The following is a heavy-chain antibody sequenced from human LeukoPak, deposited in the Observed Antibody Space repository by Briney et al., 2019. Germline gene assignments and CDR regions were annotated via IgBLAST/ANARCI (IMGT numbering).Heavy chain of an antibody. Sequence: SGPTLVKRTQTLTLTCTFSDFSLSPPGMGVGWIRQPPGKALEWLAFIYYNDDKRYSPSLRSRLTITRDTSKNQVVLAMTNMDPVDTATYYCAHLVVTIDWRSYFDYWGQGALVTVSS. J-gene: IGHJ4*02. CDR3: AHLVVTIDWRSYFDY. CDR1: DFSLSPPGMG. CDR2: IYYNDDK. V-gene: IGHV2-5*01. D-gene: IGHD3-9*01.